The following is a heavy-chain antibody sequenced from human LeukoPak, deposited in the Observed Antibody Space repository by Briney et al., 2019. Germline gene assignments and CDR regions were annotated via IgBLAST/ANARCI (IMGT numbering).Heavy chain of an antibody. J-gene: IGHJ6*02. CDR3: AKAEQQLVYYYYGMDV. V-gene: IGHV3-23*01. CDR1: GFTFSSYS. Sequence: GGSLRLSCAASGFTFSSYSMNWVRQAPGKGLEWVSAISGSGGSTYYADSVKGRFTISRDNSKNTLYLQMNSLRAEDTAVYYCAKAEQQLVYYYYGMDVWGQGTTVTVSS. D-gene: IGHD6-13*01. CDR2: ISGSGGST.